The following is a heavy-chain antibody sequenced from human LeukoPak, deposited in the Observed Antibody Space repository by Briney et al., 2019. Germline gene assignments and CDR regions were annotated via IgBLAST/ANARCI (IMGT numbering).Heavy chain of an antibody. V-gene: IGHV4-4*07. CDR2: IYTSGST. D-gene: IGHD3-22*01. J-gene: IGHJ4*02. CDR3: AREVSPYYYDSSGYLDY. CDR1: GGSISSHY. Sequence: PSETLSLTCTVSGGSISSHYWSWIRQPAGKGLEWIGRIYTSGSTNYNPSLKSRVTMSVDTSKNQFSLKLSSVTAADTAVHYCAREVSPYYYDSSGYLDYWGQGTLVTVSS.